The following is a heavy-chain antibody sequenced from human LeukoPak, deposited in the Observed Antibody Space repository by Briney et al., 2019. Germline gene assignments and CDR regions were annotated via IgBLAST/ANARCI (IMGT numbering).Heavy chain of an antibody. Sequence: GGSLRLSCAASGFTFSSYAMSWVRQAPGKGLEWVSAISGSGGSTYYADSVKGRFTISRDNSKNTLYLQMNSLRAEDTAVYYCAKEGGIYGSGSYYIYGMDVWGQGTTVTVSS. D-gene: IGHD3-10*01. CDR3: AKEGGIYGSGSYYIYGMDV. CDR2: ISGSGGST. CDR1: GFTFSSYA. V-gene: IGHV3-23*01. J-gene: IGHJ6*02.